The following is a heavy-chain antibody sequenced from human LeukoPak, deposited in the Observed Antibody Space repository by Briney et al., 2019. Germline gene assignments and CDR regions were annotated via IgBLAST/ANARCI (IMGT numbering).Heavy chain of an antibody. CDR2: ISWDGGST. CDR1: GFTFDDYV. CDR3: AKDIVPGYYYYMDV. Sequence: GGSLRLSCAASGFTFDDYVMHWVRQAPGKGLEWVSLISWDGGSTYYADSVKGRFTISRDNSKNSLYLQMNSLRAEDTALYYCAKDIVPGYYYYMDVWGKGTTVTVSS. J-gene: IGHJ6*03. D-gene: IGHD2-2*01. V-gene: IGHV3-43D*03.